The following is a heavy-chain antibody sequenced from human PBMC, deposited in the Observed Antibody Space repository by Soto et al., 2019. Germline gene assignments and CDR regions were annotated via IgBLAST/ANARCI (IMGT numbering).Heavy chain of an antibody. CDR2: IDRDIGDT. CDR1: GHTFTVHH. V-gene: IGHV1-2*02. Sequence: QVQMVQSGAEVKKPGASVKVSCKASGHTFTVHHMHWVRQAPGQGLEWMALIDRDIGDTKYAQKFQGRVTSTSDTSITTAYMELRGLRSDDTAVYYCALGPTGTAGFDYWGQGTLVTVSS. J-gene: IGHJ4*02. CDR3: ALGPTGTAGFDY. D-gene: IGHD2-21*02.